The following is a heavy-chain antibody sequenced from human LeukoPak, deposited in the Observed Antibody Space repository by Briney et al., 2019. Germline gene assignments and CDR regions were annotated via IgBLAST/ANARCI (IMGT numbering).Heavy chain of an antibody. V-gene: IGHV1-24*01. CDR2: FDPEDGET. Sequence: GASVKASCKVSVYTLTELSMHWVRQAPGKGLEWMGGFDPEDGETIYAQKFQGRVTMTEDTSTDTAYMELSSLRSEDTAVYYCATLSDYDILTGYHLWGQGTLVTVSS. D-gene: IGHD3-9*01. CDR3: ATLSDYDILTGYHL. CDR1: VYTLTELS. J-gene: IGHJ4*02.